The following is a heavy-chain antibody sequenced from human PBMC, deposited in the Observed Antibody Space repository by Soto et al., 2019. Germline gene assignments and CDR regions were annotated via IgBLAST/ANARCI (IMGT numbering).Heavy chain of an antibody. J-gene: IGHJ4*02. CDR3: AKDRVIFGVVIDDY. D-gene: IGHD3-3*01. V-gene: IGHV3-23*01. CDR1: RFTFSSYA. CDR2: ISGSGGNT. Sequence: EVRLLESGGGLVQPGGSLRLSCAASRFTFSSYAMTWVRQAPGKGLEWVSAISGSGGNTHYADSVKGRFTISRDNSKNTLYLEMNSLRAEDTAIYYCAKDRVIFGVVIDDYWGQGTLVTVSS.